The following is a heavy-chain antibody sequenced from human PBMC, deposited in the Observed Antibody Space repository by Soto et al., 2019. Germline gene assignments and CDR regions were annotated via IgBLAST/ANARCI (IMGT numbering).Heavy chain of an antibody. V-gene: IGHV4-31*03. J-gene: IGHJ3*02. Sequence: SETLSLTCTVSGGSISSGGYYWSWIRQHPGKGLEWIGYIYYSGSTYYNPSLKSRVTISVDTSKNQFSLKLSSVTAADTAVYYCAGGRSTVKGRGAFDIWGQGTMVTVSS. CDR1: GGSISSGGYY. CDR2: IYYSGST. CDR3: AGGRSTVKGRGAFDI. D-gene: IGHD4-17*01.